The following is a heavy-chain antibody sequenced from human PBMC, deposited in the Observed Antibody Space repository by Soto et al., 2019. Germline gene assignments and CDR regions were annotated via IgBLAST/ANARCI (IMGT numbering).Heavy chain of an antibody. CDR3: ARQVTYDIVAPPCLLDS. D-gene: IGHD3-9*01. V-gene: IGHV4-39*01. Sequence: QLQLQESGPRRVKSSETLSLTCTVSVDSIRSTDHCWGWIRQSPGKGLEWIGSIYYTGTTYYSPSLKRRGTISVDTSRNQFSLNLRSFTAADTAVYYFARQVTYDIVAPPCLLDSWGQGSLVIVSS. J-gene: IGHJ4*02. CDR1: VDSIRSTDHC. CDR2: IYYTGTT.